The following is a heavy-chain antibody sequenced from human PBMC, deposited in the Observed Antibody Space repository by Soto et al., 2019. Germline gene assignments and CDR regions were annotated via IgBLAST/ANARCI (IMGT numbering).Heavy chain of an antibody. J-gene: IGHJ4*02. D-gene: IGHD1-26*01. CDR2: IYYSGST. CDR3: ASLLGAGGWELPQVHLGYYFDY. V-gene: IGHV4-39*01. Sequence: SETLSLTCTVSGGSISSSSYYWGWIRQPPGKGLEWIGSIYYSGSTYYNPSLKSRVTISVDTSKNQFSLKLSSVTAADTAVYYCASLLGAGGWELPQVHLGYYFDYWGQGTLVTVSS. CDR1: GGSISSSSYY.